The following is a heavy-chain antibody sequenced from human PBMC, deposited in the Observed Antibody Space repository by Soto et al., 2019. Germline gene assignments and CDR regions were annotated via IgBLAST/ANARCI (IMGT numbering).Heavy chain of an antibody. CDR3: AKAQRGLFYGDWYFEL. J-gene: IGHJ2*01. Sequence: GGSLRLSCAASGFTFSSSAVHWVCQAPGKGLEWVAVISYDGSNKYYAESVHGRFPGSRDNCKSTRDLQMKNLRGEDGAKYYCAKAQRGLFYGDWYFELWGRGTLVTVSP. D-gene: IGHD4-17*01. CDR2: ISYDGSNK. CDR1: GFTFSSSA. V-gene: IGHV3-30-3*01.